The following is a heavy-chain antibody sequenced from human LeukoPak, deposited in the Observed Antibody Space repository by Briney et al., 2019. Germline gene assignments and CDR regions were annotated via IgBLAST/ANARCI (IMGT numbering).Heavy chain of an antibody. Sequence: ASVKVSCKASGYTFTGYYMHWVRQAPGQGLEWMGRINPNSGGTNYAQQFQGRVTMTRDTSISTAYMELSRLRSDDTAVYYYARSRAAAAAYWFDPWGRGTLVTVSS. J-gene: IGHJ5*02. CDR1: GYTFTGYY. CDR2: INPNSGGT. D-gene: IGHD6-13*01. V-gene: IGHV1-2*06. CDR3: ARSRAAAAAYWFDP.